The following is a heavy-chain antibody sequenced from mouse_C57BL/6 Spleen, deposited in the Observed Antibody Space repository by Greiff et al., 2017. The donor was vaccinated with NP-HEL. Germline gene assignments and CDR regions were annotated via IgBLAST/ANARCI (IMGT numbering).Heavy chain of an antibody. CDR1: GFTFSSYA. D-gene: IGHD2-5*01. Sequence: EVKVEESGEGLVKPGGSLKLSCAASGFTFSSYAMSWVRQTPEKRLEWVAYISSGGDYIYYADTVKGRFTISRDNARNTLYLQMSSLKSEDTAMYYCTRGSNYNYAMDYWGQGTSVTVSS. CDR2: ISSGGDYI. V-gene: IGHV5-9-1*02. J-gene: IGHJ4*01. CDR3: TRGSNYNYAMDY.